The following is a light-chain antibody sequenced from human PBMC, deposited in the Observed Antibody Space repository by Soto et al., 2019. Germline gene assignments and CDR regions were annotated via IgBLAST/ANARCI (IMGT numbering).Light chain of an antibody. J-gene: IGLJ2*01. V-gene: IGLV2-14*01. CDR3: SSFTTTNTYVI. CDR2: EVT. CDR1: SSDIGGYNF. Sequence: QSALTLPASVSGTPGQSITISCTGTSSDIGGYNFVSWYQQHPGKAPKLIIYEVTNRPSGVSNRFSASKSGNTASLTISGLQADDAADYYCSSFTTTNTYVIFGGGTKVTVL.